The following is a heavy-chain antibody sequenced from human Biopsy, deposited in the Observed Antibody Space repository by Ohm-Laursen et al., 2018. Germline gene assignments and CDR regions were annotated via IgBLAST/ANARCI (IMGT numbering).Heavy chain of an antibody. CDR3: ASGQGDPLGVRIITWSFNF. CDR2: TIPYFLRT. J-gene: IGHJ4*02. V-gene: IGHV1-69*06. CDR1: GDTFNRYG. D-gene: IGHD2-21*01. Sequence: GASVKVSCKASGDTFNRYGLTWVRQAPGQGLEWMGGTIPYFLRTYIPQKLQGRVTITADKSTNTGYMQLTSLRSDDTAVYYCASGQGDPLGVRIITWSFNFWGQGTLVTVSS.